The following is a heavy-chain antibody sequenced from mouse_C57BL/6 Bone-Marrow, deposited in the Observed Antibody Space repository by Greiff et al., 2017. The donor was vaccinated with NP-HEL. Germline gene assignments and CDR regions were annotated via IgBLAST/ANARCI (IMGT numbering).Heavy chain of an antibody. Sequence: QVTLKECGPGLLQSSQTLSLPCSFSGSSLSTSGMGVSWIRQPSGMGLEWQALIYWDDDKRYNPSLTRRFTISKDTFRNPFFLMFTSVDTAHTATYYCARRGYDYAWFAYWGQGTLVNVSA. CDR3: ARRGYDYAWFAY. CDR1: GSSLSTSGMG. D-gene: IGHD2-4*01. CDR2: IYWDDDK. J-gene: IGHJ3*01. V-gene: IGHV8-12*01.